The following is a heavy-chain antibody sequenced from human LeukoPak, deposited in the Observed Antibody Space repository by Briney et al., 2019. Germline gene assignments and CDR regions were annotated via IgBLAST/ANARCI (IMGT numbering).Heavy chain of an antibody. CDR2: IISSTSNI. Sequence: GGSLRLSCAASGFTFSSYSMNWVRQAPGKGLEWVSYIISSTSNIYYADSVKGRFTISRDNAKSSLYLQMNSLRDEDTAVYYCARDSIVGAPFAYWGQGTLVTVSS. D-gene: IGHD1-26*01. V-gene: IGHV3-48*02. J-gene: IGHJ4*02. CDR1: GFTFSSYS. CDR3: ARDSIVGAPFAY.